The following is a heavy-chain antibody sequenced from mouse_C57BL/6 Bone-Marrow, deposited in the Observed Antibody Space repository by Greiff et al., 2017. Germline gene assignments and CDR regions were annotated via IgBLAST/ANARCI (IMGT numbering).Heavy chain of an antibody. V-gene: IGHV1-69*01. J-gene: IGHJ4*01. CDR3: ASSIYDCGERYYPMDY. CDR2: IDPSDSYT. Sequence: VQLQQPGAELVMPGASVKLSCKASGYTFTSYWMHWVKPRPGQGLEWIGEIDPSDSYTNYNQKFKGKSTLTVDKSSSTAYMQLSSLTSADSAVXYCASSIYDCGERYYPMDYWGQGTSVTVPS. CDR1: GYTFTSYW. D-gene: IGHD2-3*01.